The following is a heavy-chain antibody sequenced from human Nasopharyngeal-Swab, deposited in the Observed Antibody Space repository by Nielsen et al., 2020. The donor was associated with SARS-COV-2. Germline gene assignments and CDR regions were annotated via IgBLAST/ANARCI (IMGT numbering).Heavy chain of an antibody. J-gene: IGHJ6*02. CDR1: GYTFTSYY. Sequence: ASVTLSCNASGYTFTSYYLHWVRQAHGQGLEWMGIINPTDGSTSYAQKFEGRVTMTRVTSTSTVYMELNSLRSEDTAVYYCARVLPFRITGTSGMDVWGQGTTVTVSS. D-gene: IGHD1-7*01. V-gene: IGHV1-46*01. CDR2: INPTDGST. CDR3: ARVLPFRITGTSGMDV.